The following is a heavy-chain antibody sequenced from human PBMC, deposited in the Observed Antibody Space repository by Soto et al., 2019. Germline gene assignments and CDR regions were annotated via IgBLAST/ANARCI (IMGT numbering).Heavy chain of an antibody. V-gene: IGHV4-38-2*02. J-gene: IGHJ6*02. D-gene: IGHD3-16*01. CDR3: ARERWRQHYDYYYFYTTDV. CDR2: ISQSGDP. CDR1: DYTITNNHY. Sequence: PSETLSLTCAVSDYTITNNHYWGWVRQSPGKGLEWIGSISQSGDPYYNPSLKTRVTVSLDKSTNHFSLRLTSVTAADTAVYYCARERWRQHYDYYYFYTTDVWGQGTTVTVSS.